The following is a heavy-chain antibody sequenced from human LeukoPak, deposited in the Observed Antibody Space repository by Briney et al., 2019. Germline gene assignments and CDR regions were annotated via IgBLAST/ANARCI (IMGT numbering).Heavy chain of an antibody. CDR2: IYYSGST. V-gene: IGHV4-59*01. D-gene: IGHD6-6*01. Sequence: SETLSLTCTVSGGSISSYYWSWIRQPPGKGLEWIGYIYYSGSTNYNPSLKSRVTISVDTSKNQFSLKLSSVTAADTAVYYCGRDSVIRAARPGGYYYYGMDVWGQGTTVTVSS. CDR3: GRDSVIRAARPGGYYYYGMDV. CDR1: GGSISSYY. J-gene: IGHJ6*02.